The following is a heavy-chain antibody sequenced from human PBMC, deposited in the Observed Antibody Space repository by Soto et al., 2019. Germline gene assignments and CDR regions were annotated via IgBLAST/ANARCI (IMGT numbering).Heavy chain of an antibody. CDR2: ISSSSSTI. CDR1: GFTFSSYG. V-gene: IGHV3-48*01. J-gene: IGHJ5*01. D-gene: IGHD6-19*01. CDR3: ARDRIAVAGTRGWFDS. Sequence: GGSLRLSCAASGFTFSSYGMNWVRQAPGKGLEWVSYISSSSSTIYYADSVKGRFTISRDNAKNSLYLQMNSLRAEDTAVYYCARDRIAVAGTRGWFDSRGQGTLVTVSS.